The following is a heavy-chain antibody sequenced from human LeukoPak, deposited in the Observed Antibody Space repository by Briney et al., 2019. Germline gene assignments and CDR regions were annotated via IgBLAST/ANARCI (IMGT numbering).Heavy chain of an antibody. CDR2: ISAYNGNT. CDR3: ARDAMFDYGDYGDFDY. J-gene: IGHJ4*02. CDR1: GYTFTSYG. Sequence: ASVKVSCKASGYTFTSYGISWVRQAPGQGLEWMGWISAYNGNTNYAQKLQGRVTMTTDTSTSTAYMELRSLRSHDTAVYYCARDAMFDYGDYGDFDYWGQGTLVTVSS. V-gene: IGHV1-18*01. D-gene: IGHD4-17*01.